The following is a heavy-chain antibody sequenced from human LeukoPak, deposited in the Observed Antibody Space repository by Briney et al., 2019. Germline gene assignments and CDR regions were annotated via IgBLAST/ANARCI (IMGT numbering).Heavy chain of an antibody. CDR2: INPNSGST. D-gene: IGHD2-2*01. CDR1: GYTFTGYY. Sequence: ASVKVSCKASGYTFTGYYMHWVRQAPGQGLEWMGWINPNSGSTNYAQKFQGRVTMTRDTSISTAYMELSRLRSDDTAVYYCARDRPRYCSSTSCSSYNWFDPWGQGTLVTVSS. J-gene: IGHJ5*02. CDR3: ARDRPRYCSSTSCSSYNWFDP. V-gene: IGHV1-2*02.